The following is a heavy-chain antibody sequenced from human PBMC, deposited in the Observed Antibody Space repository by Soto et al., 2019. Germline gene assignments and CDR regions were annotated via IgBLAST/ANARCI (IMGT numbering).Heavy chain of an antibody. D-gene: IGHD3-3*01. CDR3: ARRRRGSGYGDFDY. J-gene: IGHJ4*02. V-gene: IGHV4-39*01. CDR2: IYYSGST. CDR1: GGSISRSTYY. Sequence: LSLTCTVSGGSISRSTYYWGWIRQPPGKGLEWIGSIYYSGSTYYNPSLKSRVTISVDTSKNQFSLKLSSVTAADTAVYYCARRRRGSGYGDFDYWGQGTLVTVSS.